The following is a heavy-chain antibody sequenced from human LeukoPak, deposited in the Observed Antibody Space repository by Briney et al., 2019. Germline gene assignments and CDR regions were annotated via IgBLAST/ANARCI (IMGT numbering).Heavy chain of an antibody. CDR2: INPNSGGT. Sequence: EASVKVSCKASGYTFTGYYMHWVRQAPGQGLEWMGWINPNSGGTNYAQKFQGRVTMTRDTSISTAYMELSRLRSDDTAVYYCARDSRSTWYYYYYMDVWGKGTTVTVSS. CDR3: ARDSRSTWYYYYYMDV. D-gene: IGHD2-15*01. V-gene: IGHV1-2*02. J-gene: IGHJ6*03. CDR1: GYTFTGYY.